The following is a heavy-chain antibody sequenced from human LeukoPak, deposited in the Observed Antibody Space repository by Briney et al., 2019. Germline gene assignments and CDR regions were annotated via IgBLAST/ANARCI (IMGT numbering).Heavy chain of an antibody. CDR1: GFTFSGSA. CDR2: IRSKANSYAT. Sequence: GGSLRLSCAASGFTFSGSAMHWVRQASGKGLEWVGRIRSKANSYATAYAASVKGRFTISRDDSKNTAYLQMNSLKTEDTAVYYCTGPLPSDDYWGQGTLVTVSS. CDR3: TGPLPSDDY. J-gene: IGHJ4*02. V-gene: IGHV3-73*01. D-gene: IGHD3-10*01.